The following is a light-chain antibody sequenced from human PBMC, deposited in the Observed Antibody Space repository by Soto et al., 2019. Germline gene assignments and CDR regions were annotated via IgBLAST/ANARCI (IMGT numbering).Light chain of an antibody. Sequence: QSEVTRLASVSGSPGQSITMSCTGTGRDVGGYNYVSWYQQHPGKAPKLMIYDVSNRPSGVSNRFSGSKSGNTASLTISGLQAEDEADYYCSSYTSSSTLYVFGTGTKVTVL. CDR3: SSYTSSSTLYV. CDR2: DVS. J-gene: IGLJ1*01. V-gene: IGLV2-14*01. CDR1: GRDVGGYNY.